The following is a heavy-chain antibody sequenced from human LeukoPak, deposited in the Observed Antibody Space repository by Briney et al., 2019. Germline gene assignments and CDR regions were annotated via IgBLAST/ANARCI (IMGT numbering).Heavy chain of an antibody. CDR2: IYYSGST. V-gene: IGHV4-39*07. CDR1: GGSISSSSYY. Sequence: SETLSLTCTVSGGSISSSSYYWGWIRQPPGKGLEWIGSIYYSGSTYYNPSLKSRVTISVDTSKNQFSLKLSSVTAADTAVYYCARRAHPRHLDYWGQGTLVTVSS. CDR3: ARRAHPRHLDY. D-gene: IGHD4/OR15-4a*01. J-gene: IGHJ4*02.